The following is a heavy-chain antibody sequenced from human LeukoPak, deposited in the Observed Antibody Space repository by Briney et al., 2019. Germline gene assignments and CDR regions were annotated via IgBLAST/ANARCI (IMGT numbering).Heavy chain of an antibody. Sequence: HTGGSLRLSCAASGFAFSFYAMSWLRQPPGEGLEWVSTINANSGTTSYAASVRGRFTISRDNSKNTLYLQVNTLRADDTATYYCAKPISGGLAVTADWFHPWGQGTLVVVSS. J-gene: IGHJ5*01. CDR2: INANSGTT. D-gene: IGHD6-19*01. CDR3: AKPISGGLAVTADWFHP. V-gene: IGHV3-23*01. CDR1: GFAFSFYA.